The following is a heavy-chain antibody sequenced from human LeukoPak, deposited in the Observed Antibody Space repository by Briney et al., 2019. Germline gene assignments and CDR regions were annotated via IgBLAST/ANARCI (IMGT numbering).Heavy chain of an antibody. J-gene: IGHJ6*03. Sequence: ASVKVSCKASGYTFTSYDINWVRQATGQGLEWMGWMNPNSGNTGYAQKFQGRVTITRNTSISTAYMELSSLRSEDTAVYYCARESMIVPAYYYYYYYMDVWAKGPRSPSP. V-gene: IGHV1-8*03. CDR1: GYTFTSYD. D-gene: IGHD3-22*01. CDR3: ARESMIVPAYYYYYYYMDV. CDR2: MNPNSGNT.